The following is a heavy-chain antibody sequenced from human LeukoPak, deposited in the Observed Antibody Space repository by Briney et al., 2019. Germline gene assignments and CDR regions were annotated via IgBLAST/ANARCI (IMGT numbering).Heavy chain of an antibody. CDR3: ATDVVAARIFDH. V-gene: IGHV4-34*01. Sequence: SGTLSLTCAVYGGSFSGYYWSWIRQPPGKGLEWMGEIKHSGSTNYNPTLERRVTISVDTSKNQFSLKLSSVTAADTAVYYCATDVVAARIFDHWGQGTLVTVSS. D-gene: IGHD6-6*01. CDR2: IKHSGST. J-gene: IGHJ4*02. CDR1: GGSFSGYY.